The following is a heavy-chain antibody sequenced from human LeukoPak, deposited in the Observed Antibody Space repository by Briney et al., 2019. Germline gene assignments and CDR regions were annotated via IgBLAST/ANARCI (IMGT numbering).Heavy chain of an antibody. CDR3: ARDFEAVADEQGYDAFDI. CDR1: GYTFTRYG. V-gene: IGHV1-18*01. CDR2: ISGYNGNT. D-gene: IGHD6-19*01. Sequence: ASVRVSCKGSGYTFTRYGMTWVRQAPGQGLEWMGWISGYNGNTNYAQKFQGRVTMTKDTSTSRVYMELRSLRPDDTAVYYCARDFEAVADEQGYDAFDIWGQGTMVTVSS. J-gene: IGHJ3*02.